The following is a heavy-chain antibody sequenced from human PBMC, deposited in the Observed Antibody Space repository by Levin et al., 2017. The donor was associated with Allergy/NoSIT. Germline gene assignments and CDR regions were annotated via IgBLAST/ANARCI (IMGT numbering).Heavy chain of an antibody. V-gene: IGHV3-30*18. J-gene: IGHJ4*02. CDR2: IAYDGSNI. Sequence: SGGSLRLSCAASGFTFGHYGMHWVRQAPGKGLEWVAVIAYDGSNIHYGHSVMGRFSIFRDTSENTLYLQMNSLRPEDTAVYYCAKPIVRGVFGPFDSWGRGTLVTVSS. CDR1: GFTFGHYG. D-gene: IGHD3-10*01. CDR3: AKPIVRGVFGPFDS.